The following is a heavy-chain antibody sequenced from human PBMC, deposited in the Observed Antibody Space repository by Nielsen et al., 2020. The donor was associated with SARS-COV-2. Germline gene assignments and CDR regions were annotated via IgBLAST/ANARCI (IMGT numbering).Heavy chain of an antibody. CDR2: VSSSGGST. D-gene: IGHD3-10*01. Sequence: GESLKISCAASGFTFSSYSMNWVRQAPGRGLQWVTGVSSSGGSTYYTDSVKGRFSISRDNSKNTLFLLMHSLRVEDTAVYYCARDGVVRGDALDLWGQGTMVTVSS. CDR3: ARDGVVRGDALDL. CDR1: GFTFSSYS. V-gene: IGHV3-23*01. J-gene: IGHJ3*01.